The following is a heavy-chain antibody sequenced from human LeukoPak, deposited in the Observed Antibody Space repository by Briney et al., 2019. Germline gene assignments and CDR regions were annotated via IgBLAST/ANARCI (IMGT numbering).Heavy chain of an antibody. J-gene: IGHJ4*02. CDR1: GYTFISYG. D-gene: IGHD4-23*01. CDR2: ITTYNGNT. Sequence: ASVKVSCKASGYTFISYGISWVRQAPGQGLEWMGWITTYNGNTYSAQKFQGRVTMTTDTSTSTAYMELRSLRSDDTAVYYCAREMWGTTLVTPFDYWGQGTLVTDSS. CDR3: AREMWGTTLVTPFDY. V-gene: IGHV1-18*01.